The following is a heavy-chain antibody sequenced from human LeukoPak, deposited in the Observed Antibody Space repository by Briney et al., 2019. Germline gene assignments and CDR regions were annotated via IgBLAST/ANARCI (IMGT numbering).Heavy chain of an antibody. CDR2: INPNSGGT. CDR1: GYTFTGYY. Sequence: ASVKVSCKASGYTFTGYYMHWVRQAPGQGLEWMGWINPNSGGTNYAQKFQGRVTMTRDTSISTAYMELSRLRSDDTAVYYCGRMVRGGNAFDIWGQGTMVTVSS. J-gene: IGHJ3*02. D-gene: IGHD3-10*01. V-gene: IGHV1-2*02. CDR3: GRMVRGGNAFDI.